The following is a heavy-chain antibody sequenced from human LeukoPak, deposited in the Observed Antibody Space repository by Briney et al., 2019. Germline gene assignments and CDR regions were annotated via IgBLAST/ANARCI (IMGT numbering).Heavy chain of an antibody. CDR3: ARGGWLVK. CDR2: INPNSGGT. Sequence: ASVKVSCKASGGTFSSYAISWVRQAPGQGLEWMGWINPNSGGTNYAQKFQGRVTMTMDTSISTAYMELSRLRSDDTALYYCARGGWLVKWGQGTLVTVS. J-gene: IGHJ4*02. V-gene: IGHV1-2*02. D-gene: IGHD2-15*01. CDR1: GGTFSSYA.